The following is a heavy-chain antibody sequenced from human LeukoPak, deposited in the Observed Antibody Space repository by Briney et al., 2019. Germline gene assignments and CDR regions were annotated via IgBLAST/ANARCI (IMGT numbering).Heavy chain of an antibody. J-gene: IGHJ5*02. CDR3: ARIGTSEFDP. V-gene: IGHV4-59*01. CDR2: IYYSGNT. D-gene: IGHD1-26*01. CDR1: GGSITTYY. Sequence: PSETLSLTCTVSGGSITTYYWSWIRQPPGKGLEYIGYIYYSGNTSYNPSLRSRVTISVGTSKNQISLKLSSVTAADTAVYYCARIGTSEFDPWGQGTLVTVSS.